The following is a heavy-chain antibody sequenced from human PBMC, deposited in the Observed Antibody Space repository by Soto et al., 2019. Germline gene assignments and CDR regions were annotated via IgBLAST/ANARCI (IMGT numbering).Heavy chain of an antibody. CDR1: GVTVSSYA. D-gene: IGHD3-9*01. V-gene: IGHV3-23*01. CDR3: AKANYDILTGFDY. J-gene: IGHJ4*02. Sequence: WGSPRLSCAASGVTVSSYAMGWVRQAPGKGLEWVSAISGSGGSTFYADSVKGRFTISRDNSKNTLYLQMNSLRAEDTAVYFCAKANYDILTGFDYWGQGTLLTVSS. CDR2: ISGSGGST.